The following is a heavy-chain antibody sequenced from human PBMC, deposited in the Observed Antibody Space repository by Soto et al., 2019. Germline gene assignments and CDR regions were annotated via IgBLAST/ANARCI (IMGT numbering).Heavy chain of an antibody. D-gene: IGHD1-20*01. V-gene: IGHV4-59*08. CDR2: IYYSGNT. J-gene: IGHJ4*02. Sequence: SETLSLTCTVSGGSISSHYWSWIRQPPGKGLEWIGYIYYSGNTNNNPSLRSRVTIAVDTSKNQFSLKLSSVTAADTAVYYCVRHGITGTFPWSPFDYWGQGTPVTVPQ. CDR3: VRHGITGTFPWSPFDY. CDR1: GGSISSHY.